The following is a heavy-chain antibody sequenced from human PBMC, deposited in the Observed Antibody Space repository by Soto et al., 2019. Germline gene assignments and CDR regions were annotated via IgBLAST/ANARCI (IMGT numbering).Heavy chain of an antibody. D-gene: IGHD6-19*01. Sequence: SLRLSCAASGFTFSSYGMHWVRQAPGKGLEWVAVIWYDGSNKYYADSVKGRFTISRDNSKNTLYLQMNSLRAEDTAVYYCARSLHRGIAVAGTRYYYYGMDVWGQGTTVTVSS. CDR1: GFTFSSYG. CDR2: IWYDGSNK. V-gene: IGHV3-33*01. CDR3: ARSLHRGIAVAGTRYYYYGMDV. J-gene: IGHJ6*02.